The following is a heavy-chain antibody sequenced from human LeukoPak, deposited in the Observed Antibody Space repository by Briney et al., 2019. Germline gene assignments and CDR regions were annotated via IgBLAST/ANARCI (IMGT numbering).Heavy chain of an antibody. D-gene: IGHD2-21*02. V-gene: IGHV4-34*01. J-gene: IGHJ4*02. Sequence: KSSETLSLTCAVYGGSLSYYYWSWIRQPPEKGPEWIGEINRSGSTNYNPSLKSRVSISVDTSKNQFSLKLSSVTAADTAVYYCARGGFYCGDDCYVDYWGQGTLVTVSS. CDR2: INRSGST. CDR3: ARGGFYCGDDCYVDY. CDR1: GGSLSYYY.